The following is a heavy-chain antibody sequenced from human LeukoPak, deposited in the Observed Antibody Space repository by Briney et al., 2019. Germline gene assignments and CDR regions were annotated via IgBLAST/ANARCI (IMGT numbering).Heavy chain of an antibody. J-gene: IGHJ4*02. CDR1: GITFSIYA. V-gene: IGHV3-30*02. D-gene: IGHD3-22*01. CDR2: IRHDGSNK. Sequence: GGSLRLSCAASGITFSIYAISWVRQAPGKGLEWVAFIRHDGSNKYYADSVKGRFTISRDNAKNSLYLQMNSLRAEDMALYYCATSSGYQLGFDYWGQGTLVTVSS. CDR3: ATSSGYQLGFDY.